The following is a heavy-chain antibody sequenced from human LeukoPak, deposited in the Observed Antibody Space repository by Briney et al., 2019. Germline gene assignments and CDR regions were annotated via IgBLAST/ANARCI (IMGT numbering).Heavy chain of an antibody. V-gene: IGHV4-39*01. CDR2: IYYSGST. D-gene: IGHD6-13*01. CDR3: ARTGYSSSWYWEGGRNYYYYYMDV. Sequence: SETLSLTCTVSGGSISSSSYYWGWIRQPPGKGLEWIGSIYYSGSTYYNPSLKSRVTISVDTSKNQFSLKLSSVTAADTAVYYCARTGYSSSWYWEGGRNYYYYYMDVWGKGTTVTVSS. CDR1: GGSISSSSYY. J-gene: IGHJ6*03.